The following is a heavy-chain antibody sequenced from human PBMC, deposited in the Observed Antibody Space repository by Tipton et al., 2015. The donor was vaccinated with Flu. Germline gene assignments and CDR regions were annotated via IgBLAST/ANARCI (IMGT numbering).Heavy chain of an antibody. CDR1: GGSISSYY. J-gene: IGHJ5*02. CDR3: ARVGGDYRDTSGFIPWFDH. Sequence: TLSLTCTVSGGSISSYYWSWIRQPAGKGLEWIGRIYTSGSTNYNPSLKSRVTISVDTSKNQFSLRLSSVTAADTAVYYCARVGGDYRDTSGFIPWFDHWGQGTLVTVSS. V-gene: IGHV4-4*07. CDR2: IYTSGST. D-gene: IGHD3-22*01.